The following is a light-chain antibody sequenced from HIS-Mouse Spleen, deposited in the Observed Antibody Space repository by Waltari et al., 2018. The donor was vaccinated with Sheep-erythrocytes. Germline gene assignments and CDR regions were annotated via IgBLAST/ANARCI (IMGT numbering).Light chain of an antibody. CDR1: SSDAGGYNY. V-gene: IGLV2-11*01. CDR2: YDD. Sequence: QSALTQPRSVSGSPGQSVTISCTGTSSDAGGYNYVSWYQQHPGKAPKLLIYYDDLLPSGVSDRFSGSKSGTSASLAISGLQSEDEADYYCAAWDDSLNGVVFGGGTKLTVL. CDR3: AAWDDSLNGVV. J-gene: IGLJ2*01.